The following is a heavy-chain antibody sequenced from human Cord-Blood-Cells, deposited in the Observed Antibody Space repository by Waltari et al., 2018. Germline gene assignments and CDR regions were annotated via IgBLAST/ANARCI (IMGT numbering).Heavy chain of an antibody. D-gene: IGHD3-16*01. CDR3: ATDWANGHAFDI. V-gene: IGHV1-24*01. CDR2: FDTEDDET. Sequence: QVQLVQSGAEVKKPGASVKVSCKVSGYTLTELSMHCVRQDPGKGLEGRGGFDTEDDETIYEQKCQGRGTMTEDTATDTAYRERSSLRSEDTAVYYWATDWANGHAFDIWGQGTMVTVSS. J-gene: IGHJ3*02. CDR1: GYTLTELS.